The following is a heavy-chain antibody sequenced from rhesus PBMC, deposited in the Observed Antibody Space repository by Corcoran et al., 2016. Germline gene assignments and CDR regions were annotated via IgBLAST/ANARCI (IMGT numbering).Heavy chain of an antibody. V-gene: IGHV4-160*01. CDR3: AESFASSGWSHDAFDF. CDR1: GGSISSNY. Sequence: QVQLQESGPGLVKPSETLSLTCAVSGGSISSNYWSWIRQAPGKGRGWIGRIYGSGGSTDYNPSLKGRVTISTDTSKNQFSLKLSSVTAADAAVYYCAESFASSGWSHDAFDFWGQGLRVTVSS. CDR2: IYGSGGST. J-gene: IGHJ3*01. D-gene: IGHD6S26*01.